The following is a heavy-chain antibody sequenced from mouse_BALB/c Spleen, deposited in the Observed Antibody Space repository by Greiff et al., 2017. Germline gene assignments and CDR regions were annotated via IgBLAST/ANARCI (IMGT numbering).Heavy chain of an antibody. Sequence: EVQGVESGGGLVQPGGSLKLSCAASGFTFSSYGMSWVRQTPDKRLELVATINSNGGSTYYPDSVKGRFTISRDNAKNTLYLQMSSLKSEDTAMYICARDRGINPYAHRGEESLVTLSA. J-gene: IGHJ3*01. D-gene: IGHD1-3*01. CDR1: GFTFSSYG. V-gene: IGHV5-6-3*01. CDR3: ARDRGINPYAH. CDR2: INSNGGST.